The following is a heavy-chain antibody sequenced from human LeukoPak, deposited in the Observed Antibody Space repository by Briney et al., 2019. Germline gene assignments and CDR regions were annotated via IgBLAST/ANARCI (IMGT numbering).Heavy chain of an antibody. J-gene: IGHJ6*02. CDR3: ARGYYDFWSGYRRVSYYYGMDV. CDR1: GGSISSYY. V-gene: IGHV4-59*01. CDR2: IYYSGST. D-gene: IGHD3-3*01. Sequence: SETLPLTCTVSGGSISSYYWSWIRQPPGKGLEWIGYIYYSGSTNYNPSLKSRVTISVDTSKNQLSLKLSSVTAADTAVYYCARGYYDFWSGYRRVSYYYGMDVWGQGTTVTVSS.